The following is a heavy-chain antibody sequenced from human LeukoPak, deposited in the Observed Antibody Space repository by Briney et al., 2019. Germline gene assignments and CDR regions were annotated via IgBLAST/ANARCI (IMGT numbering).Heavy chain of an antibody. J-gene: IGHJ4*02. D-gene: IGHD3-22*01. CDR3: AKHYDISGYYPY. CDR1: GFTFSTYA. Sequence: GGSLRLSCAASGFTFSTYAMSWVRQAPGKGLEWVSAISGGGGSTHYADSVKGRFTISRDNSKNTLFLQMSSLRADDTAIYYCAKHYDISGYYPYWGQGTLVTVSS. CDR2: ISGGGGST. V-gene: IGHV3-23*01.